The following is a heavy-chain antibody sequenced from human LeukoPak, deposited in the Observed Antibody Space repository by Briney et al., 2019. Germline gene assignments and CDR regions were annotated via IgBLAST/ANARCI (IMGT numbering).Heavy chain of an antibody. Sequence: GGSLRLSCAASGFIFSSYGMHWVRQAPGKGLEWVAFIRYDGSNKYYADSVKGRFTISRDNAKNSLYLQMNSLRAEDTALYYCARDHKGGDGADALDIWGHGTMVTVSS. J-gene: IGHJ3*02. CDR3: ARDHKGGDGADALDI. CDR1: GFIFSSYG. CDR2: IRYDGSNK. V-gene: IGHV3-30*02. D-gene: IGHD5-24*01.